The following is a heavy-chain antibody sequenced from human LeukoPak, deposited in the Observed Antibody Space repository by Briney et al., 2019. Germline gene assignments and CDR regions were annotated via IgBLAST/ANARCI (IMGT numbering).Heavy chain of an antibody. CDR1: GFTFDDYG. CDR2: INWNGGST. V-gene: IGHV3-20*04. J-gene: IGHJ4*02. CDR3: ARHHYYDSSGYYYPPYFDY. D-gene: IGHD3-22*01. Sequence: GGSLRLSCAASGFTFDDYGMSWVRQAPGKGLEWVSGINWNGGSTGYADSVKGRFTISRDHAKNSLYLQMNSLRAEDTALYYCARHHYYDSSGYYYPPYFDYWGQGTLVTVSS.